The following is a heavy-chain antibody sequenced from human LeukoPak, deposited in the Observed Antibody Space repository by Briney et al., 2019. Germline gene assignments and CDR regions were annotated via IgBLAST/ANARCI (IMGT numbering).Heavy chain of an antibody. D-gene: IGHD2-15*01. V-gene: IGHV3-30*18. J-gene: IGHJ6*02. CDR1: GFTFSSYG. CDR3: AKDLEVVVAAEYGMDV. Sequence: PGRSLRLSCAASGFTFSSYGMHWVRQAPGKGLEWVAVISYDGSNKYYADSVKGRFTISRDNSKNTLYLQMNSLRAEDTAVYYCAKDLEVVVAAEYGMDVWGQGTTVTVSS. CDR2: ISYDGSNK.